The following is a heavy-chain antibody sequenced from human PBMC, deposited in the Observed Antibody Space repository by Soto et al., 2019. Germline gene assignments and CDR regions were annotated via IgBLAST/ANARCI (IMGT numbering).Heavy chain of an antibody. V-gene: IGHV1-8*01. J-gene: IGHJ5*02. D-gene: IGHD6-19*01. CDR3: ARWYSSGWYFLPRSGMWFDP. Sequence: ASVKVSCKASGYTFTSYDSNWWRKATGKGLEGMGWMNPNSGNTGYAQKFQGRVTMTRNTSISTAYMELSSLRSEDTAVYYCARWYSSGWYFLPRSGMWFDPWGQGTLVTVSS. CDR1: GYTFTSYD. CDR2: MNPNSGNT.